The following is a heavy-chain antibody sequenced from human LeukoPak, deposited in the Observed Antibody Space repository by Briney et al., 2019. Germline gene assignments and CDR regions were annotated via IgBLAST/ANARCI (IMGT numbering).Heavy chain of an antibody. Sequence: ASVKVSCKASGYTFTSYYVHWVRQAPGQGLEWMGIINPSGGSTSYAQKFQGRVTMTRDMSTSTVYMEMNSLRAEDTAVYYCAKSGLNRFDYWGQGTLVTVSS. J-gene: IGHJ4*02. V-gene: IGHV1-46*01. D-gene: IGHD2-15*01. CDR2: INPSGGST. CDR3: AKSGLNRFDY. CDR1: GYTFTSYY.